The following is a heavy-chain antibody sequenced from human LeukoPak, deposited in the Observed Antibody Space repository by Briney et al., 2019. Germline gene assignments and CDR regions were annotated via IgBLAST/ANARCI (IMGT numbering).Heavy chain of an antibody. CDR3: ARDGRVEYDFWSDPLLHYMDV. CDR1: GGSISSSSYY. Sequence: PSETLSLTCTVSGGSISSSSYYWGWIRQPPGKGLEWIGSIYYSGSTYYNPSLKSRVTISVDTSKNQFSLKLSSVTAADTAVYYCARDGRVEYDFWSDPLLHYMDVWGKGTTVTVSS. J-gene: IGHJ6*03. V-gene: IGHV4-39*07. D-gene: IGHD3-3*01. CDR2: IYYSGST.